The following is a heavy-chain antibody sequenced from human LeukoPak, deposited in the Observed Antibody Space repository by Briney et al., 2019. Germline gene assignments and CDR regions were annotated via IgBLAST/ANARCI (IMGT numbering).Heavy chain of an antibody. CDR2: IWYDGSNK. V-gene: IGHV3-33*06. Sequence: GGSLRLSCAASGFTFSSYGMHWVRQAPGKGLEWVAVIWYDGSNKYYADSVKGRFTISRDNSKNTLYLQMNSLRAEDTAVYYCAKDGSYHSRDGYYFDYWGQGTLVTVSS. D-gene: IGHD5-24*01. CDR1: GFTFSSYG. CDR3: AKDGSYHSRDGYYFDY. J-gene: IGHJ4*02.